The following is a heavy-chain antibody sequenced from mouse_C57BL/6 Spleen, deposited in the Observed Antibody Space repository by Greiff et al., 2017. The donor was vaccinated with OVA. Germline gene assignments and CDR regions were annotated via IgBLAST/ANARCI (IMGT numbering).Heavy chain of an antibody. Sequence: EVQLQQSGPELVKPGASVKISCKASGYTFTDYYMNWVKQSHGKSLEWIGDINPNNGGTSYNQKFKGKATLTVDKSSSTAYMELRSLTSEDSAVYYCARGYDYDDYFDYWGQGTTLTVSS. CDR1: GYTFTDYY. V-gene: IGHV1-26*01. D-gene: IGHD2-4*01. CDR3: ARGYDYDDYFDY. J-gene: IGHJ2*01. CDR2: INPNNGGT.